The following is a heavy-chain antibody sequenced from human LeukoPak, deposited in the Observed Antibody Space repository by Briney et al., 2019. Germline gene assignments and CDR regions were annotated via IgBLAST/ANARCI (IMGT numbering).Heavy chain of an antibody. D-gene: IGHD2-2*01. V-gene: IGHV1-2*02. CDR2: INPNSGGT. Sequence: VASVKVSCKASGYTFTGYYMHWVRQAPGQGLEWMGWINPNSGGTNYAQKFQGRVIMTRDTSISTAYMELSRLRSDDTAVYYCARVGGYCSSTSCYYRYWRQAALVTVSS. CDR1: GYTFTGYY. CDR3: ARVGGYCSSTSCYYRY. J-gene: IGHJ4*02.